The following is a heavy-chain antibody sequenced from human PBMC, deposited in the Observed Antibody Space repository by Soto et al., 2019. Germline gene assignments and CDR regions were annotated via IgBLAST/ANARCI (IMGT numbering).Heavy chain of an antibody. D-gene: IGHD2-21*02. Sequence: QVQLQESGPGLVKPSQTLSLTCTVSGGSISSGSYYWTWIRQDPGKGLEWIGYIYYSGSTYYNPSLKSRLTISVDTSKTQFSLKRSSVTAADTAVYYCARQSRASCGGDCYFNWFDPWGQGTLVTVSS. CDR3: ARQSRASCGGDCYFNWFDP. V-gene: IGHV4-31*03. CDR1: GGSISSGSYY. CDR2: IYYSGST. J-gene: IGHJ5*02.